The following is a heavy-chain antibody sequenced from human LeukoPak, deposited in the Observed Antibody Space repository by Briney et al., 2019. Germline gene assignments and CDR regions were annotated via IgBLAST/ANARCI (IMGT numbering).Heavy chain of an antibody. CDR2: ISLYNPKT. V-gene: IGHV1-18*01. J-gene: IGHJ1*01. CDR3: ARLGVAGDPSSAEYSQH. Sequence: ASVKVSCKASGYTFTSYAITWVRQAPGQGLDWMGWISLYNPKTNYAQKFQGRVTMTTDTSTSTAYMELMSLRSDDTAVYYCARLGVAGDPSSAEYSQHWGQGTLVIVSS. D-gene: IGHD6-19*01. CDR1: GYTFTSYA.